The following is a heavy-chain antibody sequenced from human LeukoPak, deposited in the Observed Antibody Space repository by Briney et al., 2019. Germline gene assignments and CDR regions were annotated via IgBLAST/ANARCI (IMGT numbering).Heavy chain of an antibody. J-gene: IGHJ4*02. CDR3: AREVSRGRSGYQIDY. Sequence: PSETLSLTCTVSGGSISSYYWSWIRQPPGKGLEWIGYIYYSGSTNYNPSLKSRVTISVDTSKNQFSLKLSSLTAADTAVYYCAREVSRGRSGYQIDYWGPGTLVTVSS. V-gene: IGHV4-59*01. CDR2: IYYSGST. CDR1: GGSISSYY. D-gene: IGHD3-22*01.